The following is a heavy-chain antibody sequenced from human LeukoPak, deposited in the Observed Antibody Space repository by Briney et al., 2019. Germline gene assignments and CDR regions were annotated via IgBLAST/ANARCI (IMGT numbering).Heavy chain of an antibody. V-gene: IGHV1-2*02. Sequence: ASVKVSCKASGYTFTGYYIHWVRQAPGQGLEWMGWINPNSGGTNYAQQFQGRVTMTRDTSISTAYMELSRLTSDDTAVFYCARDLRDIGGPAARCGRWGQGTLVTVSS. J-gene: IGHJ4*02. CDR1: GYTFTGYY. D-gene: IGHD2-2*01. CDR3: ARDLRDIGGPAARCGR. CDR2: INPNSGGT.